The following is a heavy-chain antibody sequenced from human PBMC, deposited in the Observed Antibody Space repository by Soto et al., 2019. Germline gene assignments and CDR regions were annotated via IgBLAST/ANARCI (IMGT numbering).Heavy chain of an antibody. CDR1: GGTFISYA. CDR3: ASSIYDFWSGYSPAGYYYYGMDV. CDR2: IIPIFGTA. J-gene: IGHJ6*02. V-gene: IGHV1-69*06. D-gene: IGHD3-3*01. Sequence: SVKVSCKASGGTFISYAISWVRQAPGQGLEWMGGIIPIFGTANYAQKFQGRVTITADKSTSTAYMELSSLRSEDTAVYYCASSIYDFWSGYSPAGYYYYGMDVWG.